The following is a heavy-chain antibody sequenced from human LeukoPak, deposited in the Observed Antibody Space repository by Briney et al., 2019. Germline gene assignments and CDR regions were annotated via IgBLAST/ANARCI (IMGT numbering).Heavy chain of an antibody. V-gene: IGHV1-18*04. CDR2: IIAYNDNT. J-gene: IGHJ4*02. CDR3: GRGGPYYYDRSGCDY. Sequence: ASVKVSRKCSVSTFTINSISWERQGPGQGHGWVGGIIAYNDNTNNAQKLQGRVSMTTDKSPSTAYMELRSLRSDDTAVYYGGRGGPYYYDRSGCDYWGQGTLVTVCS. D-gene: IGHD3-22*01. CDR1: VSTFTINS.